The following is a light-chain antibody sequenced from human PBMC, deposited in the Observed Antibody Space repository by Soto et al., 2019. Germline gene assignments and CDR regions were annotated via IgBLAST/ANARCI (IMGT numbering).Light chain of an antibody. CDR1: QAIRNN. V-gene: IGKV1-6*01. CDR2: AAS. Sequence: AIQMTQSPSSLSASLGDRVTITCRASQAIRNNLGWYQQKPGKAPRLLIFAASSLQTGVPSRFSGSGSGTDFTLTISSLQPEDFATYFCLQHYNNPLTFGGGTKVDIK. J-gene: IGKJ4*01. CDR3: LQHYNNPLT.